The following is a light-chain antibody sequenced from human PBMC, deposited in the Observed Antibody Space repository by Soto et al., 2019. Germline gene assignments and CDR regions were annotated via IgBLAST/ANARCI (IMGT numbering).Light chain of an antibody. CDR1: SSNIGDNY. CDR3: GTWDTSLSAGV. J-gene: IGLJ2*01. Sequence: QSVLTQPPSVSAAPGQKVTISCSGSSSNIGDNYVSWYQQFPGTAPKLLIYDNNKRPSGIPDRFSGSTSATLGITGLQTGDEADYYCGTWDTSLSAGVFGGGTKLTVL. V-gene: IGLV1-51*01. CDR2: DNN.